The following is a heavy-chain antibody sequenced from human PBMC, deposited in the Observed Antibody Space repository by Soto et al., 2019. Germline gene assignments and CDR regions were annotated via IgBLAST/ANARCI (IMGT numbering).Heavy chain of an antibody. CDR2: IIPIFGTA. Sequence: QVQLVQSGAEVKKPGSSVKVSCKASGGTFSSYAISWVRQAPGQGLEWMGGIIPIFGTANYAQKFQGRVTITADESTSTAYMELSSLRSEDTAVYYCAVPPRKKIVVVPAAPELTSNYYYYYGMDVWGQGTTVTVSS. V-gene: IGHV1-69*01. D-gene: IGHD2-2*01. CDR1: GGTFSSYA. CDR3: AVPPRKKIVVVPAAPELTSNYYYYYGMDV. J-gene: IGHJ6*02.